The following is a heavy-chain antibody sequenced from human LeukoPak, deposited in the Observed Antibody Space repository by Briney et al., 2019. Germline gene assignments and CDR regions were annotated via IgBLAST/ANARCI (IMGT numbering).Heavy chain of an antibody. D-gene: IGHD3-10*01. V-gene: IGHV3-30*18. Sequence: GGSLRLSCAASGFMFSSYGMHWVRQAPGKGLEWVAVISYDGSNKYYADSVKGRFTISRDNSKNTLYLQMNSLRAEDTAVYYCAKGYGSGLNWFDPWGQGTLVTVSS. CDR2: ISYDGSNK. CDR3: AKGYGSGLNWFDP. CDR1: GFMFSSYG. J-gene: IGHJ5*02.